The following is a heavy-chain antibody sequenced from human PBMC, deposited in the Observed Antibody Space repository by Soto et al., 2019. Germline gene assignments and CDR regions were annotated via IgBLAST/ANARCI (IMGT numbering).Heavy chain of an antibody. CDR2: ISGSGGST. Sequence: EVPLLESGGGLVQPGGSLRLSCAASGFTFSNYAVTWVRQAPGKGLEWVSTISGSGGSTYYADSVKGRFTISRDNSKNTLYLQMNSLRDEDTAVYYGAKDQGSSWYEIDYWGQGTLVTVSS. V-gene: IGHV3-23*01. J-gene: IGHJ4*02. D-gene: IGHD6-13*01. CDR3: AKDQGSSWYEIDY. CDR1: GFTFSNYA.